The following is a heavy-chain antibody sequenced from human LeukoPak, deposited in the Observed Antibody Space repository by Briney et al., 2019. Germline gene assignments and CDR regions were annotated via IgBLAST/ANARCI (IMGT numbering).Heavy chain of an antibody. V-gene: IGHV3-48*02. J-gene: IGHJ4*02. CDR3: AIDGYGDY. CDR1: RFTGFTISDYR. Sequence: PGGSLRLSCAASRFTGFTISDYRRNWVRQAPGKGLEWVSYISSSSSTIYYADSVKGRFTISRDNAKNSLYLQMNSLRDEDTAVYYCAIDGYGDYWGQGTLVTVSS. D-gene: IGHD5-12*01. CDR2: ISSSSSTI.